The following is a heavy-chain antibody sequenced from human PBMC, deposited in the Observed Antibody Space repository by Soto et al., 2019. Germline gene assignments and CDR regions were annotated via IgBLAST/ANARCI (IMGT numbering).Heavy chain of an antibody. CDR2: INHSGIT. CDR1: SGSLTDHY. V-gene: IGHV4-34*01. J-gene: IGHJ6*02. CDR3: ARGKPSGYRFGPRNFFFYGMDV. Sequence: SETLSLTCGVVSGSLTDHYWTWIRQTPGKGLEWIGEINHSGITDYNPSLKSRVTLSLDTSKNQFSLKVTALTAADTAVYYCARGKPSGYRFGPRNFFFYGMDVWGPGTTVAASS. D-gene: IGHD5-18*01.